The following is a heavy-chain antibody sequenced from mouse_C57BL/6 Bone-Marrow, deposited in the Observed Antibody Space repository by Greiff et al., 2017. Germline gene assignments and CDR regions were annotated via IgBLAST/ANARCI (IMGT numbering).Heavy chain of an antibody. CDR2: IRSKSNNYAT. D-gene: IGHD1-1*01. CDR3: VRQGGYGSSYWYFDV. J-gene: IGHJ1*03. CDR1: GFSFNTYA. V-gene: IGHV10-1*01. Sequence: EVQLVESGGGLVQPKGSLKLSCAASGFSFNTYAMNWVRQAPGKGLEWVARIRSKSNNYATYYADSVKDRFTISRDDSESMLYLQMNNLKTEDTAMYYCVRQGGYGSSYWYFDVWGTGTTVTVSS.